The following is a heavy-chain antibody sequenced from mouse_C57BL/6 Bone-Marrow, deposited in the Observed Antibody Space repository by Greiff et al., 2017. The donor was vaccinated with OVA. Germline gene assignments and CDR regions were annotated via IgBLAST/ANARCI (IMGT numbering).Heavy chain of an antibody. CDR1: GFNIKNTY. CDR3: ATPTTVVAGGYFDY. V-gene: IGHV14-3*01. J-gene: IGHJ2*01. Sequence: VQLQQSVAELVRPGASVKLSCTASGFNIKNTYMHWVKQRPEQGLEWIGRIDPANGNTKYAPKFQGKATITADTSSNTACLQLSSLTSEDTAIYYCATPTTVVAGGYFDYWGQGTTLTVSS. CDR2: IDPANGNT. D-gene: IGHD1-1*01.